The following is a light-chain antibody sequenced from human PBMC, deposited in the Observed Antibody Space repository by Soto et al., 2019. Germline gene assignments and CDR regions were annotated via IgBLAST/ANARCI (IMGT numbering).Light chain of an antibody. V-gene: IGKV2-40*01. J-gene: IGKJ2*01. CDR1: QSLLDSCDGNIY. CDR2: ALS. CDR3: LQRLDFPYT. Sequence: DIVMTQSPLSLSVTPGEPASISCRSGQSLLDSCDGNIYLDCHMQKPGQSPQLLISALSFRASGVPHTFSGRGSGTDFTLKITSVEAKDVGVYYCLQRLDFPYTFGQGTKLHIK.